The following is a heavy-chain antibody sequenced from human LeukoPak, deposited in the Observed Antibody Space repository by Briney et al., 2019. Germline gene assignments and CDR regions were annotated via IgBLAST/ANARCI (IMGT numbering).Heavy chain of an antibody. D-gene: IGHD3-22*01. V-gene: IGHV3-23*01. Sequence: GGPLRLSCAASGFTFSSYAMSWVRQAPGKGLEWVSVISGSGGSPYYADSVRGRFTISRDNSKNTLYLQMNSLRAEDTAVYYCAKGDSSGYYSYFDYWGQGTLVTVSS. CDR2: ISGSGGSP. CDR3: AKGDSSGYYSYFDY. J-gene: IGHJ4*02. CDR1: GFTFSSYA.